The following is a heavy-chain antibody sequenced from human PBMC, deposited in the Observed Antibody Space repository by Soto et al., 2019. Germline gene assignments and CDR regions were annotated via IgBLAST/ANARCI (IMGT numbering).Heavy chain of an antibody. CDR3: ARDALERGNSFDC. V-gene: IGHV1-18*01. J-gene: IGHJ4*02. Sequence: QVQLVQSGAEVKKPGASVKVSCKASGYTFTSYGITWLRQAPGQGLEWMGWISGYNGNTNSVQKFQGRVTLTTDTSTSTAYMELRSLRSDDTAVYYCARDALERGNSFDCWGQGTLVTVSS. CDR1: GYTFTSYG. CDR2: ISGYNGNT. D-gene: IGHD2-15*01.